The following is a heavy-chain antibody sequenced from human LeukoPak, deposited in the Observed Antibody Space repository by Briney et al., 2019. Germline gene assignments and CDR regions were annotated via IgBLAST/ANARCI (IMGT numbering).Heavy chain of an antibody. J-gene: IGHJ5*02. V-gene: IGHV4-34*09. CDR3: ARDYGNNWFDP. Sequence: SETLSLTCAVYGGSFSGYYWSWIRQPPGKGLEWIGEINHSGSTNCNPSLRSRVSISIDTSKNQFSLKLSSVTAADTAMYYCARDYGNNWFDPWGQGTLVTVSA. D-gene: IGHD4-17*01. CDR1: GGSFSGYY. CDR2: INHSGST.